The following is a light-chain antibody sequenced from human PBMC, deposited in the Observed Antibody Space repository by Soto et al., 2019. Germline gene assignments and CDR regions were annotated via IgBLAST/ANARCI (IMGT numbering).Light chain of an antibody. Sequence: DIQMTQSPSTLSASVGDRVTITCRASQTISSWLAWYQQKPGKAPKLLIYDASTLESGVPSRFSGSGSGTQFTLTISSLQPDDSATYYCQQYNSYWTFGQGTRWIS. CDR2: DAS. V-gene: IGKV1-5*01. J-gene: IGKJ1*01. CDR3: QQYNSYWT. CDR1: QTISSW.